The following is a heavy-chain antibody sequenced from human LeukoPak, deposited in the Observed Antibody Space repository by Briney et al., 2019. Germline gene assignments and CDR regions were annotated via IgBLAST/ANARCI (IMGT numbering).Heavy chain of an antibody. D-gene: IGHD3-9*01. Sequence: GASVKVSCKASGGTFSSYAISWVRQAPGQGLEWMGRIIPILGIANYAQKFQGRVTTTADKSTSTAYMELSSLRSEDTAVYYCAPTLRYFDWLLDYWGQGTLVTVSS. CDR2: IIPILGIA. CDR3: APTLRYFDWLLDY. J-gene: IGHJ4*02. V-gene: IGHV1-69*04. CDR1: GGTFSSYA.